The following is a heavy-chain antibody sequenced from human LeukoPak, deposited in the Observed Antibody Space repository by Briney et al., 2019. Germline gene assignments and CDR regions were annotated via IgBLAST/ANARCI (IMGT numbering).Heavy chain of an antibody. Sequence: ASVKVSCKASGGTFSSYAISWVRQAPGQGLEWMGGIIPIFGTANYAQKFQGRVTITTDESTSTAYMELSSLRSEDTAVYYRAREPYSSSSGDYYYYYMDVWGKGTTVTVSS. CDR1: GGTFSSYA. CDR3: AREPYSSSSGDYYYYYMDV. J-gene: IGHJ6*03. D-gene: IGHD6-6*01. CDR2: IIPIFGTA. V-gene: IGHV1-69*05.